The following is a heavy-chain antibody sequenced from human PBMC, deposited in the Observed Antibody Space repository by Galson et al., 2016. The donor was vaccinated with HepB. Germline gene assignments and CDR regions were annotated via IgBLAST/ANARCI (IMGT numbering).Heavy chain of an antibody. CDR1: FSSYA. CDR2: IIPIFGTA. D-gene: IGHD3-3*01. J-gene: IGHJ6*02. V-gene: IGHV1-69*06. CDR3: ASPYYDFWSGYYPSYYYYGMDV. Sequence: FSSYAISWVRQAPGQGLEWMGGIIPIFGTANYAQKFQGRVTITADKSTSTAYMELSSLRSEDTAVYYCASPYYDFWSGYYPSYYYYGMDVWGQGTTVTVSS.